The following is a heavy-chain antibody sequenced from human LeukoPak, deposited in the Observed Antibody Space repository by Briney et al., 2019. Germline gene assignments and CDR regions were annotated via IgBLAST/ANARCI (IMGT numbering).Heavy chain of an antibody. CDR3: AKDLAYWGSYRYPLDY. V-gene: IGHV3-23*01. CDR1: GFTFSSYA. Sequence: PGGSLRLSCAASGFTFSSYAMSWVRQAPGKGLEWVSAITGSGDRTYYTDSVKGRFTISRDNSKNTLYLQMNSLRAEDTAVYYCAKDLAYWGSYRYPLDYWGQGTLVTVSS. CDR2: ITGSGDRT. D-gene: IGHD3-16*02. J-gene: IGHJ4*02.